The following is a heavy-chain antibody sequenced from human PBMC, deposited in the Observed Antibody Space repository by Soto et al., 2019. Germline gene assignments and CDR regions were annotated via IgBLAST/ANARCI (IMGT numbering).Heavy chain of an antibody. Sequence: QVQLQQWGAGLLKPSETLSLTCGVYGGSFSGYYWSWIRQPPGKGLEWIGEINHSGNINYNPSLKSRVTISVDTSKNQFALKLSSVTAAETAVYYWARGAGSGWDYYYYGMDVWGQGTTVTVSS. CDR1: GGSFSGYY. CDR2: INHSGNI. V-gene: IGHV4-34*01. CDR3: ARGAGSGWDYYYYGMDV. D-gene: IGHD6-19*01. J-gene: IGHJ6*02.